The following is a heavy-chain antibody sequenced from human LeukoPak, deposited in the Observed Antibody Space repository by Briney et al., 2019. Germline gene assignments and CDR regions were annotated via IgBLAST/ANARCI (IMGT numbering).Heavy chain of an antibody. D-gene: IGHD3-22*01. CDR3: AKPPYGNSDYYPFDS. CDR1: GFTFSSYA. V-gene: IGHV3-23*01. CDR2: ISGSGYST. J-gene: IGHJ4*02. Sequence: GGSLRLSCAASGFTFSSYALSWVRQAPGKGLEWVSAISGSGYSTYYADSVKGRFTISRDNSKNTLYLQVNSLRAEDTAVYYCAKPPYGNSDYYPFDSWGQGTQVSVSS.